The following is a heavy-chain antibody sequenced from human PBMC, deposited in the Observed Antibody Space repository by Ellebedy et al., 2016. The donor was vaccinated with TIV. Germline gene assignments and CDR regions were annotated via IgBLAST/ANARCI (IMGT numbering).Heavy chain of an antibody. CDR1: GGTFSSYA. Sequence: ASVKVSCKASGGTFSSYAISWVRQAPGQGLEWMGRIIPILGIANYAQKFQGRVTITADKSTSTAYMELNSLRSEDTAVYYCATALGGSYIFDYWGQGTLVTVSS. CDR3: ATALGGSYIFDY. J-gene: IGHJ4*02. D-gene: IGHD1-26*01. CDR2: IIPILGIA. V-gene: IGHV1-69*04.